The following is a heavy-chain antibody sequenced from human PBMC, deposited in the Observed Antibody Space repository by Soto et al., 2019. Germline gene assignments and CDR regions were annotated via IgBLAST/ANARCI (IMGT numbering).Heavy chain of an antibody. CDR1: GGSISTISYY. CDR2: IYYSVST. J-gene: IGHJ6*03. CDR3: VRDVIGYCSCGSCHYCYFMDV. D-gene: IGHD2-15*01. V-gene: IGHV4-39*02. Sequence: QLQLQESGPGLVKPSETLSLTCTVSGGSISTISYYWGWIRQPPGKGLAWIGSIYYSVSTHYNPSLQSRVTISFDTSKHLFSLKLSSVTAADTSVYNCVRDVIGYCSCGSCHYCYFMDVWGKGPTVTVSS.